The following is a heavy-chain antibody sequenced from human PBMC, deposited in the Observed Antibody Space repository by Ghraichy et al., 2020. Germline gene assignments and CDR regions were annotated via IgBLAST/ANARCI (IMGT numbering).Heavy chain of an antibody. CDR2: INPNSGGT. CDR1: GYTFTGYY. D-gene: IGHD2-15*01. CDR3: ARDLYCSGGSCYSVYYYGMDV. Sequence: ASVKVSCKASGYTFTGYYMHWVRQAPGQGLEWMGWINPNSGGTNYAQKFQGRVTMTRDTSISTAYMELSRLRSDDTAVYYCARDLYCSGGSCYSVYYYGMDVWGQGTTVTVSS. J-gene: IGHJ6*02. V-gene: IGHV1-2*02.